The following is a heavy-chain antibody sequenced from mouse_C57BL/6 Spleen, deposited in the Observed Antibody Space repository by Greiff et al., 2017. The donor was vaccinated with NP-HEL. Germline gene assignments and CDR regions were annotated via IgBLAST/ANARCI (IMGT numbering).Heavy chain of an antibody. CDR2: IHPNSGST. V-gene: IGHV1-64*01. J-gene: IGHJ3*01. D-gene: IGHD2-4*01. CDR3: ARYDYDDGFAY. CDR1: GYTFTSYW. Sequence: VQLQQPGAELVKPGASVKLSCKASGYTFTSYWLHWVKQRPGQGLEWIGMIHPNSGSTNYNEKFKSKATLTVDKSSSPAYMQLSSLTSEDSAVYYCARYDYDDGFAYWGQGTLVTVSA.